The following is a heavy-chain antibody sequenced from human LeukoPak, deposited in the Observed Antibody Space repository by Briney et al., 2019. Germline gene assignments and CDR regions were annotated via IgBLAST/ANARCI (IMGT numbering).Heavy chain of an antibody. D-gene: IGHD3-10*01. J-gene: IGHJ4*02. CDR1: GGSISSYY. CDR2: IYYSGST. V-gene: IGHV4-59*01. CDR3: ARFGAVQGVIFNFDY. Sequence: PSETLSLTCTVSGGSISSYYWSWIRQPPGKGLEWIGYIYYSGSTNYNPSLKSRVTISVDTSKNQFSLKPSSVTAADTAVYYCARFGAVQGVIFNFDYWGQGTLVTVSS.